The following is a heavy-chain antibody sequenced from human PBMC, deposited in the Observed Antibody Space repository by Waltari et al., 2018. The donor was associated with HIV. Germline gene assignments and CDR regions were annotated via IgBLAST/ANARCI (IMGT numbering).Heavy chain of an antibody. Sequence: QVQLVESGGGVVQPGRSLRLSCAASGFTFNPYAMAWVRQAPGKGREGGGVVSWDGSNKHYADSVKVRCTISRDNSRNSLYLQMSSLRAEDTAVYYCGREGDYYDSSPFDYWGQGTLVTVSS. J-gene: IGHJ4*02. V-gene: IGHV3-30-3*01. CDR1: GFTFNPYA. D-gene: IGHD3-22*01. CDR2: VSWDGSNK. CDR3: GREGDYYDSSPFDY.